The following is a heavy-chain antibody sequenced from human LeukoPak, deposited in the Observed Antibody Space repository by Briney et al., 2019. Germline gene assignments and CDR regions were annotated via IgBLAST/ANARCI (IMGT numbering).Heavy chain of an antibody. V-gene: IGHV3-30*18. J-gene: IGHJ6*02. D-gene: IGHD2-21*01. Sequence: PGGSLRLSCAASGFTFSSYGMHWVRQAPGKGLEWVAVISYDGSNKYYADSVKGRFTISRDNSKNTLYLQMNSLRAEDTAVYYCAKDRAAVVCYYYGMDVWGQGTTVTVSS. CDR2: ISYDGSNK. CDR3: AKDRAAVVCYYYGMDV. CDR1: GFTFSSYG.